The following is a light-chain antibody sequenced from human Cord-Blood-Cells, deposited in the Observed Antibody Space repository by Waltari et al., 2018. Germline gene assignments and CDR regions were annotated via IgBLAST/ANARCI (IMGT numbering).Light chain of an antibody. CDR2: DAS. V-gene: IGKV3-11*01. CDR1: LSVSSY. CDR3: QQRSNWPPWT. Sequence: EIVLPQSPATLPLYTGARAHVSCRAGLSVSSYLARYQQKHGQGPRFLIYDASNRATSIPARFSGSGSGTDFTLTISSLEPEDFAVYYCQQRSNWPPWTFGQGTKVEIK. J-gene: IGKJ1*01.